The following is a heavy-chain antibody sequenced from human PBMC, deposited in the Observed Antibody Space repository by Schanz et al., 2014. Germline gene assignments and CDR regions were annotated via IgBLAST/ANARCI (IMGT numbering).Heavy chain of an antibody. V-gene: IGHV3-48*01. CDR1: GFTFSPYW. J-gene: IGHJ5*02. D-gene: IGHD1-20*01. Sequence: EVQLVESGGGLVQPGGSLRLSCGSSGFTFSPYWMHWVRQAPGKGPEWVSYIRSSSTPIYYADSVKGRFTISRDNAKNSLFLQINSLSAEATALYCCARSGSDADNSFDPWGQGTLVAVSA. CDR3: ARSGSDADNSFDP. CDR2: IRSSSTPI.